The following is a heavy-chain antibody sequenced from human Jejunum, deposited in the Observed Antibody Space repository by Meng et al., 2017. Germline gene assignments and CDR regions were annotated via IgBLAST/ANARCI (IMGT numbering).Heavy chain of an antibody. CDR1: GFTFAGYG. J-gene: IGHJ4*02. V-gene: IGHV3-23*01. CDR2: ISGSGDSI. Sequence: EVQLLESGGGLVQPGGSLRLSCAASGFTFAGYGMSWVRQAPGKGLERVSMISGSGDSINYADSVKGRFTVSRDNSRNTLYLQMNSLEADDTAVYYCAKKGSNGGNGFDFWGQGTLVTVSS. D-gene: IGHD4-23*01. CDR3: AKKGSNGGNGFDF.